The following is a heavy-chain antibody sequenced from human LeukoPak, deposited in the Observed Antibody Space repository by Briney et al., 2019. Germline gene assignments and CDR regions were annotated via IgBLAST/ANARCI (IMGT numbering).Heavy chain of an antibody. CDR2: ISSSSSYI. CDR3: ARQVSCDTTTCYAGMPPDY. Sequence: GGSLRLSCAASGFTFSSYSMNWVRQAPGKGLEWVSSISSSSSYIYYADSVKGRFTISRDNAKNSLYLQMNSLRAGDTAVYYCARQVSCDTTTCYAGMPPDYWGQGTLVTVSS. CDR1: GFTFSSYS. V-gene: IGHV3-21*04. J-gene: IGHJ4*02. D-gene: IGHD2-2*01.